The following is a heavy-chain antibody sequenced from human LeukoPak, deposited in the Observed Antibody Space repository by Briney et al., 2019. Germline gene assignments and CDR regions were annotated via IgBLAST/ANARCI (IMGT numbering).Heavy chain of an antibody. Sequence: SGPTLVNPTQTLTLTCTFSGFSLRSSGVGVGWIRQPPGKAPEWLTLIYWDDDKRYSPSLKSRLTITKDTSKNQVVLKLTNMDPVDTATYYCAHRTSNSWLDYWGQGTLVTVSS. CDR3: AHRTSNSWLDY. V-gene: IGHV2-5*02. J-gene: IGHJ4*02. CDR2: IYWDDDK. D-gene: IGHD6-13*01. CDR1: GFSLRSSGVG.